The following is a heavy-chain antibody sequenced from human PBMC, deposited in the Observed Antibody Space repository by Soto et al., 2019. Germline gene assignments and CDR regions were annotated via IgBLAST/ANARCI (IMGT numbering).Heavy chain of an antibody. CDR2: ISHDGGAT. V-gene: IGHV3-30*18. J-gene: IGHJ5*02. Sequence: QVQLVESGGGVVQSGRSLRLSCAASGFTFSTSGMHWIRQAPGKGLEWVAMISHDGGATYYVDSVKGRFTISRDTDKNTLHLQMDSLRPEDTATYYCAKVWASSGGYNWFDTWGQGTLVTLSS. CDR1: GFTFSTSG. CDR3: AKVWASSGGYNWFDT. D-gene: IGHD6-25*01.